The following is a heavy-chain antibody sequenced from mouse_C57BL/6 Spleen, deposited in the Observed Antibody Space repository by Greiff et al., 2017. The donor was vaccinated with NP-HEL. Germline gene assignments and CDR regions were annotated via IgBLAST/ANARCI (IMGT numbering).Heavy chain of an antibody. J-gene: IGHJ2*01. Sequence: VQLQQSGAELAKPGASVKLSCKASGYTFTSYWMHWVKQRPGQGLEWIGYINPSSGYTKYNQKFKVKATLTADKSSSTAYMQLSSLTYEDSAVYYCARSVVEDYFDYWGQGTTLTVAS. CDR3: ARSVVEDYFDY. V-gene: IGHV1-7*01. CDR2: INPSSGYT. CDR1: GYTFTSYW. D-gene: IGHD1-1*01.